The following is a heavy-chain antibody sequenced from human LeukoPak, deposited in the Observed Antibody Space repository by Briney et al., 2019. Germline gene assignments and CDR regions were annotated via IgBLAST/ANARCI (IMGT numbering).Heavy chain of an antibody. D-gene: IGHD1-26*01. CDR1: GGSISSYY. V-gene: IGHV4-59*12. Sequence: SETLSLTSTVSGGSISSYYWSWIRQPPGKGLEWIGYIYYSGSTNYNPSLKSRVTISVDTSKNQFSLKLSSVTAADTAVYYCARVVGAINSVGYFDYWGQGTLVTVSS. J-gene: IGHJ4*02. CDR2: IYYSGST. CDR3: ARVVGAINSVGYFDY.